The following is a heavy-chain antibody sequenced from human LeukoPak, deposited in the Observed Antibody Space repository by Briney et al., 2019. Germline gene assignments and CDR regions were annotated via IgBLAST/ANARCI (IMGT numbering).Heavy chain of an antibody. Sequence: ESSAKVSNKAYRYSFTTYDINWMRQASGPWHEWMGWMNPHSGNTGYAQKFQGRVTMTRDTSINTAYMELSSLTSDDTAVYYCTRAPVPGNYWGQGTLVTVSS. D-gene: IGHD3-10*01. J-gene: IGHJ4*02. CDR2: MNPHSGNT. CDR3: TRAPVPGNY. V-gene: IGHV1-8*01. CDR1: RYSFTTYD.